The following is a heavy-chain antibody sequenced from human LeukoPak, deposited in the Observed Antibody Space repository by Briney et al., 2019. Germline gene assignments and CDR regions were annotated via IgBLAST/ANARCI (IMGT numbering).Heavy chain of an antibody. CDR3: ARDPGGYSYGRDRGPFDY. CDR1: GFTFSSYA. D-gene: IGHD5-18*01. CDR2: ISYDGSNK. V-gene: IGHV3-30-3*01. J-gene: IGHJ4*02. Sequence: PGGSLRLSCAASGFTFSSYAMHWVRQAPGKGLEWVAVISYDGSNKYYADSVKGRFTISRDNAKNSLYLQMNSLRAEDTAVYYCARDPGGYSYGRDRGPFDYWGQGTLVTVSS.